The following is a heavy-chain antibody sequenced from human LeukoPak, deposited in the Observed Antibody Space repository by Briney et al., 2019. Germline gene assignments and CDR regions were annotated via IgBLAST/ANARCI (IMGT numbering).Heavy chain of an antibody. CDR3: ARDPHYYDSSGYYGY. CDR2: ISSSSNYI. CDR1: GFTFSSYS. J-gene: IGHJ4*02. V-gene: IGHV3-21*01. D-gene: IGHD3-22*01. Sequence: PGGSLRLSCAASGFTFSSYSMNWVRQAPGKGLEWVSSISSSSNYIYYADSVKGRFTISRDNAKNSLYLQMNSLRAEDTAVYYCARDPHYYDSSGYYGYWGQGTLVTVSS.